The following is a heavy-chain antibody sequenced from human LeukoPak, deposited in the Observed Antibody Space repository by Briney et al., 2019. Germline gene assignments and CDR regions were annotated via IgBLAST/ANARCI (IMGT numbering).Heavy chain of an antibody. Sequence: SVKVSCKASGGTFSSYAISWVRQAPGQGLEWMGGIIPIFGTANYAQKFQGRVTITTDESTSTVYMELRSLRSEDTAVYYCAREVGYYGSGSYWDQGTLVTVSS. D-gene: IGHD3-10*01. V-gene: IGHV1-69*05. CDR1: GGTFSSYA. CDR2: IIPIFGTA. CDR3: AREVGYYGSGSY. J-gene: IGHJ4*02.